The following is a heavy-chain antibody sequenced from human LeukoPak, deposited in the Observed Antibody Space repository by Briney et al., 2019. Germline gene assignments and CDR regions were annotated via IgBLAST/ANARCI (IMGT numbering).Heavy chain of an antibody. V-gene: IGHV3-30*18. J-gene: IGHJ6*02. CDR3: AKIGSSWYFDYYYYGMDV. CDR2: ISYDGSNK. CDR1: GFTFSSYA. D-gene: IGHD6-13*01. Sequence: GGSLRLSCAASGFTFSSYAMHWVRQAPGKGLEWVAVISYDGSNKYYADSVKGRFTISRDNSKNTLYLQMNSLRAEDTAVYYCAKIGSSWYFDYYYYGMDVWGQGTTVTVSS.